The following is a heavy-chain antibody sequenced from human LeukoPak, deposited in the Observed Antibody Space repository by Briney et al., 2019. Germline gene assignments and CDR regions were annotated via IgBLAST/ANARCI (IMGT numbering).Heavy chain of an antibody. Sequence: SETLSLTCTVSGGYMNSFYWSWIRQPPGKGLEWVASVYYTGTTNYNPSLRSRVSISLDASKNQFSLKMSSVTAADMAVNYCLIDRGAGYRFDYWGQGILVTVSS. CDR3: LIDRGAGYRFDY. CDR1: GGYMNSFY. V-gene: IGHV4-59*01. D-gene: IGHD5-12*01. J-gene: IGHJ4*02. CDR2: VYYTGTT.